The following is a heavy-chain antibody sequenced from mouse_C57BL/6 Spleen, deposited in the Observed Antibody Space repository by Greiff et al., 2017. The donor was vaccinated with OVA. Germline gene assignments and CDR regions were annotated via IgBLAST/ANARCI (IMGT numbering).Heavy chain of an antibody. D-gene: IGHD4-1*01. J-gene: IGHJ2*01. CDR2: ISYDGSN. Sequence: EVKVEESGPGLVKPSQSLSLTCSVTGYSITSGYYWNWIRQFPGNKLEWMGYISYDGSNNYNPSLKNRISITRDTSKNQFFLKLNSVTTEDTATYYCARGGKLGPYFDYWGQGTTLTVSS. CDR1: GYSITSGYY. CDR3: ARGGKLGPYFDY. V-gene: IGHV3-6*01.